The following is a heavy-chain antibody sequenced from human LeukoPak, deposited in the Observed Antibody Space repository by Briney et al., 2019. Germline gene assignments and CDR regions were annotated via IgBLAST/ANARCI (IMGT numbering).Heavy chain of an antibody. CDR1: GGTFSSYA. CDR3: AREYNGWDAFDT. D-gene: IGHD6-19*01. V-gene: IGHV1-69*05. Sequence: GASVKVSCKASGGTFSSYAISWVRQAPGQGLEWMGGIIPIFGTANYAQKFQGRVTITTDESTSTAYMELSSLRSEDTAMYFCAREYNGWDAFDTWGQGTMVTVSS. CDR2: IIPIFGTA. J-gene: IGHJ3*02.